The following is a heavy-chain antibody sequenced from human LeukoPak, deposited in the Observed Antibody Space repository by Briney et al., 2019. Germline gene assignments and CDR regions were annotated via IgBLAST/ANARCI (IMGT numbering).Heavy chain of an antibody. CDR1: GGTFSSYA. J-gene: IGHJ5*02. D-gene: IGHD3-22*01. CDR2: IIPIFGTA. Sequence: GASVKVSCKASGGTFSSYAISWVRQAPGQGLEWMGRIIPIFGTANYAQKFQGRVTITADESTSTAYMELSSLRSEDTAVYYCARGVAGNHYYHSNTGLNWFDPWGQGTLVTVSS. V-gene: IGHV1-69*13. CDR3: ARGVAGNHYYHSNTGLNWFDP.